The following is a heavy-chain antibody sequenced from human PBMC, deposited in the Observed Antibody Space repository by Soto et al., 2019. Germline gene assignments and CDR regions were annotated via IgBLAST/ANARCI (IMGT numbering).Heavy chain of an antibody. V-gene: IGHV4-4*02. CDR1: GGSISNGQW. Sequence: QVQLRESGPGLVRPSGTLSLTCAVSGGSISNGQWWSWVRQAPGKGLEWIGEICHSGSTNYNPSLKSRVTMSVVPSKNLFSLTLNSVTAADTAFYYCARDQGSHPGDWGQGTLVSVSS. CDR2: ICHSGST. D-gene: IGHD6-13*01. J-gene: IGHJ4*02. CDR3: ARDQGSHPGD.